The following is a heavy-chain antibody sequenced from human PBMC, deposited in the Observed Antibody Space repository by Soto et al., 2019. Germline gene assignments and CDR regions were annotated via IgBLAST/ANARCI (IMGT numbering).Heavy chain of an antibody. CDR1: GFTFSSYG. Sequence: GGSLRLSCAASGFTFSSYGMHWVRQAPGKGLEWVAVISYDGSNKYYADSVKGRFTISRDNSKNTLYLQMNGLRAEDTAVYYCAKDLEFVSVETPNWGQGTLVTVSS. CDR3: AKDLEFVSVETPN. V-gene: IGHV3-30*18. CDR2: ISYDGSNK. J-gene: IGHJ4*02. D-gene: IGHD3-10*01.